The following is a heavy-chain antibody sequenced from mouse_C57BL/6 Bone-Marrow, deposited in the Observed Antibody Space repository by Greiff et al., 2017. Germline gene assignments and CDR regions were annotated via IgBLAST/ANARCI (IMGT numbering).Heavy chain of an antibody. CDR3: TTSYYDYDDGYAMDY. CDR1: GFNIKDDY. J-gene: IGHJ4*01. V-gene: IGHV14-4*01. D-gene: IGHD2-4*01. Sequence: EVQLQQSGAELVRPGASVKLSCTASGFNIKDDYMHWVKQRPEQGLEWIGWIDPENGDTEYASKFQGKATITADTSSNTAYLQLSSLTSEDTAVYYCTTSYYDYDDGYAMDYWCQGTSVTVSS. CDR2: IDPENGDT.